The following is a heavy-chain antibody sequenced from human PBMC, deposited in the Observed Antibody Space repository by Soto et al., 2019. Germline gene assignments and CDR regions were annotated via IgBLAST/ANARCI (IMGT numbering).Heavy chain of an antibody. CDR2: INPKFGDT. CDR1: GYTFTAYH. CDR3: ARNMDYYYGRGSGNGQGV. J-gene: IGHJ6*02. V-gene: IGHV1-2*02. Sequence: QVQLVQSGAEVKEPGDSVRVSCEASGYTFTAYHIHWVRQAPGQGLEWMGWINPKFGDTTYAQDFQGRVSMTRDMSISTVYMELSRLTSEDTAIYYCARNMDYYYGRGSGNGQGVWGQGTTVTVFS. D-gene: IGHD3-10*02.